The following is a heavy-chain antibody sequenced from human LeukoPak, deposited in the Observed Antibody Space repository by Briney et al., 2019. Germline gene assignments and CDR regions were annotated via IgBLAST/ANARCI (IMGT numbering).Heavy chain of an antibody. J-gene: IGHJ4*02. CDR3: ASFAGYSLWYYFDY. CDR1: GFTFSTYA. Sequence: PGGSLRLSCAASGFTFSTYAVSWVRQAPGKGLEWVSTISGSSSSTYYADSVKGRFTISRDNSKNTLYLQMNSLRAEDTAVYYCASFAGYSLWYYFDYWGQGTLVTVSS. D-gene: IGHD3-9*01. V-gene: IGHV3-23*01. CDR2: ISGSSSST.